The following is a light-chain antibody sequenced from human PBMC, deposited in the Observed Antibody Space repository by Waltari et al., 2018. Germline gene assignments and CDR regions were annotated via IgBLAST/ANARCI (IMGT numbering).Light chain of an antibody. CDR2: GAS. Sequence: EVVLTQSPATLSLSPGESATLSCRASQSLTKRYLAWYQQKPGQAPRLLIYGASSRAAGIPDRFSGSVYGTDFTLIFSRLEPDDFAVYYCQQYGSSILYTFGQGTKLEIK. CDR3: QQYGSSILYT. CDR1: QSLTKRY. J-gene: IGKJ2*01. V-gene: IGKV3-20*01.